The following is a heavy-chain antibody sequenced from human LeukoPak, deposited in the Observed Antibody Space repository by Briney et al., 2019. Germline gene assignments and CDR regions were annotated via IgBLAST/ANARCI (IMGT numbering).Heavy chain of an antibody. D-gene: IGHD6-13*01. CDR3: ARGLYSSSRYFQH. CDR1: GDSISSYY. CDR2: IYHTGST. V-gene: IGHV4-59*01. J-gene: IGHJ1*01. Sequence: PSETLSLTCTVSGDSISSYYWHWIRQPPGKGLEWIGYIYHTGSTNYHPSLKSRVTISVDTSKNQFSLKLSSVTAADTAVYYCARGLYSSSRYFQHWGQGTLVTVSS.